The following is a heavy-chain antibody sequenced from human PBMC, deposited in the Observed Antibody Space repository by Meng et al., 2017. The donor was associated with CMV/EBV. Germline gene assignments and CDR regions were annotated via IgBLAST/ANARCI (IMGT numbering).Heavy chain of an antibody. J-gene: IGHJ6*02. CDR2: INQDGSER. CDR1: GFTFSSYW. Sequence: GGSLRLSCAASGFTFSSYWVSWVRQAPGKGLEWVASINQDGSERYYVDSVKGRFTISRDNAKNSLFLQMNSLRAEDTAVYYCAKGQVSLSSGMDVWGQGTTVTVSS. D-gene: IGHD6-6*01. CDR3: AKGQVSLSSGMDV. V-gene: IGHV3-7*01.